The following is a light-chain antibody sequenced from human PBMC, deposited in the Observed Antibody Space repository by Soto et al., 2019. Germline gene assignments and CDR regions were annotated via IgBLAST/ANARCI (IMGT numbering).Light chain of an antibody. J-gene: IGKJ1*01. V-gene: IGKV3-20*01. Sequence: EIVLTQSPGTLSLSPGERATLSCRASQSISSSNLVWYQQKPGQAPRLLIYGASSRATGIPDRFSGSGSGTDFTLTNSSLEPEDFAVYFCHHCGGSQPFGQGTKVETK. CDR2: GAS. CDR3: HHCGGSQP. CDR1: QSISSSN.